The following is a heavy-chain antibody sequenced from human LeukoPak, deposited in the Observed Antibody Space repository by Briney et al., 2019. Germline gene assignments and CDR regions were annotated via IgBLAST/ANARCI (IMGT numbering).Heavy chain of an antibody. Sequence: PGESLKISCKGSGDSFTSYWISRVRQMPGKGLEWMGIIYPDDSDTRYSPSFQGQVTISVDKSISTAYLQWSSLKASDTAMYYCARSLVRKQQLRGLDSWGQGTLVTVSS. J-gene: IGHJ4*02. CDR3: ARSLVRKQQLRGLDS. CDR2: IYPDDSDT. CDR1: GDSFTSYW. D-gene: IGHD6-13*01. V-gene: IGHV5-51*01.